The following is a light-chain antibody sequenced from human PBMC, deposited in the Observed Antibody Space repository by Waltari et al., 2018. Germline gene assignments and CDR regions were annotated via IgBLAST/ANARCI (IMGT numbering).Light chain of an antibody. J-gene: IGKJ1*01. V-gene: IGKV3-20*01. Sequence: IVLTQSPGTLPSSPGERATLSCRASQNIGRYLVWYQQKPGQAPRLLIYEASRRATGIPDRFSGSGSGTDFSLTISRLEPEDFAVYYCQNHERLPATFGQGTKVEIK. CDR3: QNHERLPAT. CDR1: QNIGRY. CDR2: EAS.